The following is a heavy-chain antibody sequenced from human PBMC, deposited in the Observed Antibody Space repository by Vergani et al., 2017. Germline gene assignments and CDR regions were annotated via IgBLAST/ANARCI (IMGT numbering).Heavy chain of an antibody. CDR3: ARASLRALVGYYYYMDV. D-gene: IGHD3-16*02. Sequence: QLQLQESGSGLVKPSQTLSLTCAVSGDSITNGGFSWKWIRQPPGKGPEWIGYIFPSGNSDYNPSLKNRVSISLDKSKNQFSLWVNSVTAADTAVYFCARASLRALVGYYYYMDVWGKGKTVVVSS. CDR1: GDSITNGGFS. V-gene: IGHV4-30-2*01. CDR2: IFPSGNS. J-gene: IGHJ6*03.